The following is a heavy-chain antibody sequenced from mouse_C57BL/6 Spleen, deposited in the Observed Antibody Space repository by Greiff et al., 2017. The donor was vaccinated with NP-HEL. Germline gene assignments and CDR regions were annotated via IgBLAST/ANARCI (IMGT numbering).Heavy chain of an antibody. CDR2: INPNNGGT. CDR1: GYTFTDYN. Sequence: SGPELVKPGASVKMSCKASGYTFTDYNMHWVKQSHGKSLEWIGYINPNNGGTSYNQKFKGKATLTVNKSSSTAYMGLRSLTSEDSAVYYCAREEDYDVVWGYAMDYWGQGTSVTVSS. V-gene: IGHV1-22*01. CDR3: AREEDYDVVWGYAMDY. D-gene: IGHD2-4*01. J-gene: IGHJ4*01.